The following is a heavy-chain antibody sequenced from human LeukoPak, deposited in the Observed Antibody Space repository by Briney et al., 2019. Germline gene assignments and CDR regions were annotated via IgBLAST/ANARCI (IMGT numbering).Heavy chain of an antibody. CDR1: GFTFSSYW. CDR2: IKQDGSEK. D-gene: IGHD6-19*01. CDR3: AKGDSSGWYSVIEYYFDY. V-gene: IGHV3-7*03. J-gene: IGHJ4*02. Sequence: PGGSLRLSCAASGFTFSSYWMSWVRQAPGKGLEWVANIKQDGSEKYYVDSVKGRFTISRDNAKNSLYLQMNSLRAEDTALYYCAKGDSSGWYSVIEYYFDYWGQGTLVTVSS.